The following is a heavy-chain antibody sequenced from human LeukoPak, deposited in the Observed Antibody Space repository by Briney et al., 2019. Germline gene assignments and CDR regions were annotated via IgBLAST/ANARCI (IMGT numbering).Heavy chain of an antibody. V-gene: IGHV1-2*02. CDR2: INPNSGGI. D-gene: IGHD2-15*01. J-gene: IGHJ6*02. CDR1: GYTFTGYY. Sequence: ASVKVSCKASGYTFTGYYMHWVRQAPGQGLEWMGWINPNSGGINYAQKFQGRVTMTRDTSISTAYMELSRLRSDDTAVYYCARDGGYCSGGSCYSSPVPYYYGMDVWGQGTTVTVSS. CDR3: ARDGGYCSGGSCYSSPVPYYYGMDV.